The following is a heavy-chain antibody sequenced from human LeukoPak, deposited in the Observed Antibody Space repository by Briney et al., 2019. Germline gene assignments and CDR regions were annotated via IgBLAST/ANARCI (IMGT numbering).Heavy chain of an antibody. CDR3: ARDYSIPPAAGSLYNWFAP. CDR1: GFTFSSYG. J-gene: IGHJ5*02. V-gene: IGHV3-30*03. D-gene: IGHD6-13*01. Sequence: GGSLRLSCAASGFTFSSYGMHWVRQAPGKGLEWVAVISNDGSNEFYADSVKGRFTISGDTSKNTLYLQMNSLRTEDTAVYYCARDYSIPPAAGSLYNWFAPWGQGTLVTVSS. CDR2: ISNDGSNE.